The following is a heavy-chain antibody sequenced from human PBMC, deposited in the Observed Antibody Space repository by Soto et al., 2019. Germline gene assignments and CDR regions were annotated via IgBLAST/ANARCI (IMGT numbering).Heavy chain of an antibody. CDR2: IYYSGST. CDR1: GGSISSGGYY. CDR3: AREVGASISPPPYDAFDI. D-gene: IGHD3-10*01. J-gene: IGHJ3*02. Sequence: SETLSLTXTVSGGSISSGGYYWSWIRQHPGKGLEWIGYIYYSGSTYYNPSLKSRVTISVDTSKNQFSLKLSSVTAADTAVYYCAREVGASISPPPYDAFDIWGQGTMVTVSS. V-gene: IGHV4-31*02.